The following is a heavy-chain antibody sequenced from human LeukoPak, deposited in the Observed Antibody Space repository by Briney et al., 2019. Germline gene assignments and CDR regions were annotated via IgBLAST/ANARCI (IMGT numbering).Heavy chain of an antibody. Sequence: SQTLSLTCAISGDSVSSNSAAWNWIRQSPSRGLEWLGRTYYRSKWYNDYAVSVKSRITINPDTSKNQFSLQLNSVTPEDTAVYYCAREDSSGWYGAYYYGMDVWGQGTTVTVSS. CDR3: AREDSSGWYGAYYYGMDV. V-gene: IGHV6-1*01. J-gene: IGHJ6*02. CDR1: GDSVSSNSAA. D-gene: IGHD6-19*01. CDR2: TYYRSKWYN.